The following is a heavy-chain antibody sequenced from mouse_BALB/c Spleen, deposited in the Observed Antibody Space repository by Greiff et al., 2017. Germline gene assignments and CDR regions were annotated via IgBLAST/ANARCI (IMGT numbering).Heavy chain of an antibody. CDR3: ASDYYGSSYGFFAY. V-gene: IGHV5-6-2*01. CDR1: GFTFSSYY. D-gene: IGHD1-1*01. Sequence: DVMLVESGGGLVKLGGSLKLSCAASGFTFSSYYMSWVRQTPEKRLELVAAINSNGGSTYYPDTVKGRFTISRDNAKNTLYLQMSSLKSEDTALYYCASDYYGSSYGFFAYWGQGTLVTVSA. J-gene: IGHJ3*01. CDR2: INSNGGST.